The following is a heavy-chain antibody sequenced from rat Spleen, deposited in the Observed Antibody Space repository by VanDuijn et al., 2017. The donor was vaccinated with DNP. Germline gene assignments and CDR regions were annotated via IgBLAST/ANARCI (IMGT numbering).Heavy chain of an antibody. CDR1: GFTFSDYY. CDR3: TTGFFDY. Sequence: EVQLVESGGGLVQPGRSLKLSCAASGFTFSDYYMAWVRQAPTKGLEWVPSISYDGGSTSYRDSVQGRFTISRDKAKSSLYLHMDSLRYEDTATYYCTTGFFDYWGQGVMVTVSS. D-gene: IGHD1-7*01. V-gene: IGHV5-20*01. J-gene: IGHJ2*01. CDR2: ISYDGGST.